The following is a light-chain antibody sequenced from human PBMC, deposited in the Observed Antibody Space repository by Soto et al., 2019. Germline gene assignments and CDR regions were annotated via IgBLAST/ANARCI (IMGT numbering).Light chain of an antibody. CDR2: WAS. Sequence: DIVMTQSPDSLAVSLGERATLNRKSSQSVLYTSNNKNYLAWYRQKPGQPPKLLIYWASTRESGVPDRFSGSGSGTDFTLTISSLQAEDVAVYYCQQYYSTPITFGQGTRLEIK. CDR3: QQYYSTPIT. CDR1: QSVLYTSNNKNY. J-gene: IGKJ5*01. V-gene: IGKV4-1*01.